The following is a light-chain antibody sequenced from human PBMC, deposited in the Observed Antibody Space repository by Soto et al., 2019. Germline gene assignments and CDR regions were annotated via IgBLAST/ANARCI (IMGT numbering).Light chain of an antibody. V-gene: IGLV2-14*01. J-gene: IGLJ1*01. CDR3: SSYTCSSTL. Sequence: SALTQPASVSGSPGQSITISCTGTSSDVGGYNYVSWYQQHPGKAPKLMIYAVTDRPSGVSSRFSGSKSGNTASLTISGLQAEDEADYYCSSYTCSSTLFGTGTKLTVL. CDR2: AVT. CDR1: SSDVGGYNY.